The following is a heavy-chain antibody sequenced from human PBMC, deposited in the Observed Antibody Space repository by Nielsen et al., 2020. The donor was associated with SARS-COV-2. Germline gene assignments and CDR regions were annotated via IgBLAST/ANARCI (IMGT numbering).Heavy chain of an antibody. D-gene: IGHD6-19*01. V-gene: IGHV3-21*01. CDR1: GFTFSSYS. CDR3: ARDEWLGQDY. J-gene: IGHJ4*02. CDR2: ISSSSSYI. Sequence: GESLKISCAASGFTFSSYSMNWVRQAPGKGLEWVSSISSSSSYIYYADSVKGRFTISRDNAKNSLYLQMNSLRAEDTAVYYCARDEWLGQDYWGQGTLGTVSS.